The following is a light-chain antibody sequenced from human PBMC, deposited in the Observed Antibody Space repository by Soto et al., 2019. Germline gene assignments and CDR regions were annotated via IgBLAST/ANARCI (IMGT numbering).Light chain of an antibody. CDR3: SSYTSTNTHVL. J-gene: IGLJ2*01. Sequence: QSALTQPASVSGSPGQSITISCTGTSSDVGGYNYVSWYQQHPGKAPKLMIYDVSNRPSVVSNRFSGSKSGNTASLTISGLQAEDEADYYCSSYTSTNTHVLFGGGTTLTVL. V-gene: IGLV2-14*01. CDR1: SSDVGGYNY. CDR2: DVS.